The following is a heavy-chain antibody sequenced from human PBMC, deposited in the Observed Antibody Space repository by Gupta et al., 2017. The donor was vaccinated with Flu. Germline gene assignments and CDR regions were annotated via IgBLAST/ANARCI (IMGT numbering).Heavy chain of an antibody. CDR2: IIIPLYGTA. V-gene: IGHV1-69*06. D-gene: IGHD3-16*01. Sequence: QAQLVQSGAEVKKPVSSVKVSCKAAGGTFSSYAIRWVRQAPVQGIEWMGGIIIPLYGTANYAQKFKGRVTITANKSTSTAYMYLSSLRTEETAVYDCAGRGGGLGINYYYYMDVWGKGTTVTVSS. CDR1: GGTFSSYA. CDR3: AGRGGGLGINYYYYMDV. J-gene: IGHJ6*03.